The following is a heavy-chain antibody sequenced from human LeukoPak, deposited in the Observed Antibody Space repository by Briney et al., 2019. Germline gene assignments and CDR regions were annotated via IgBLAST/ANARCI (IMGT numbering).Heavy chain of an antibody. J-gene: IGHJ5*02. CDR3: AKDLGIAAAGGINWFDP. D-gene: IGHD6-13*01. Sequence: NSGGSLRLSCAASGFTFSSYSMNWVRQAPGKGLERVSSISSSSSYIYYADSVKGRFTISRDNAKNSLYLQMNSLRAEDTAVYYCAKDLGIAAAGGINWFDPWGQGTLVTVSS. V-gene: IGHV3-21*01. CDR1: GFTFSSYS. CDR2: ISSSSSYI.